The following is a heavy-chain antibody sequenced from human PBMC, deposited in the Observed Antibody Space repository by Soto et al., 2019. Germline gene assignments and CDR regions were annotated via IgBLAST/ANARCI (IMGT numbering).Heavy chain of an antibody. CDR3: AREGSRAIAAAGTGLEESFGMDV. D-gene: IGHD6-13*01. CDR1: GYTFTGYY. CDR2: INPNSGGT. J-gene: IGHJ6*02. Sequence: QVQLVQSGAEVKKPGASVKVSCKASGYTFTGYYMHWVRQAPGQGLEWMGWINPNSGGTNYAQKFQGWVTMTRDTSISTAYMELSRLRSDDTAVYYCAREGSRAIAAAGTGLEESFGMDVWGQGTTVTVSS. V-gene: IGHV1-2*04.